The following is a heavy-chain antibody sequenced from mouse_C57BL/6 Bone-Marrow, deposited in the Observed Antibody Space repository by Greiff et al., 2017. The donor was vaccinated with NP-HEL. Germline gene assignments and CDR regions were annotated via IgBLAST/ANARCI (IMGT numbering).Heavy chain of an antibody. CDR2: IDPENGDT. CDR1: GFNIKDDY. CDR3: TTLMITTVCLYY. D-gene: IGHD2-4*01. V-gene: IGHV14-4*01. J-gene: IGHJ2*01. Sequence: VQLQQSGAELVRPGASVKLSCTASGFNIKDDYMHWVKQRPEQGLEWIGWIDPENGDTEYASKFQGKATITADKSSNTAYLQLSSLTSADTSVYDCTTLMITTVCLYYWGQGTTLTVSS.